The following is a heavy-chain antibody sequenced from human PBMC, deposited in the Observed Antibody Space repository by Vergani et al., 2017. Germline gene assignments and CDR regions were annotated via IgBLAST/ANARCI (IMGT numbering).Heavy chain of an antibody. CDR3: ARALLGYCSSTSCHYYYYMDV. V-gene: IGHV1-18*04. D-gene: IGHD2-2*01. Sequence: QVQLVQSGAEVKKPGASVKVSCKASGYTFTSYGISWVRQAPGQGLEWMGWISAYNGNTNYAQKLQGRVTITTDTSTSTAYMELRSLRSDDTAVYYCARALLGYCSSTSCHYYYYMDVWGKGTTVTVSS. CDR1: GYTFTSYG. CDR2: ISAYNGNT. J-gene: IGHJ6*03.